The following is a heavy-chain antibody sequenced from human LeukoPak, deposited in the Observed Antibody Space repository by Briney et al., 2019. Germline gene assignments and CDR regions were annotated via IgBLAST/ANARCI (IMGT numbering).Heavy chain of an antibody. CDR2: VSGSGSSS. J-gene: IGHJ4*02. CDR1: GFTFSDYA. D-gene: IGHD2-2*01. Sequence: GGSLRLSCAASGFTFSDYAMSWVRQAPGKGLEWVSGVSGSGSSSYYVDSVKGRFTIPRDNSKNTLYLQMNSLRAEDTTVYYCAGRGTYCSSTSCPSIDYWGQGTLVTVSS. CDR3: AGRGTYCSSTSCPSIDY. V-gene: IGHV3-23*01.